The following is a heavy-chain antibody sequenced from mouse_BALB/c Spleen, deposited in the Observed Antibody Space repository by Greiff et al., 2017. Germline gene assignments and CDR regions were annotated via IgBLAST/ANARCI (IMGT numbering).Heavy chain of an antibody. CDR2: IYPGNSDT. D-gene: IGHD2-1*01. V-gene: IGHV1-5*01. J-gene: IGHJ4*01. CDR1: GYSFTSYW. CDR3: TREGNYDAMDY. Sequence: VHVKQSGTVLARPGASVKMSCKASGYSFTSYWMHWVKQRPGQGLEWIGAIYPGNSDTSYNQKFKGKAKLTAVTSASTAYMELSSLTNEDSSVYYCTREGNYDAMDYWGQGTSVTVSS.